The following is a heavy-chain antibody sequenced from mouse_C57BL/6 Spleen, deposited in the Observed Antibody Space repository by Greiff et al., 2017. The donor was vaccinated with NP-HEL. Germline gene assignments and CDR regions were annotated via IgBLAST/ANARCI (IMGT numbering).Heavy chain of an antibody. CDR2: IDPSDSYT. D-gene: IGHD1-1*01. Sequence: QVQLQQPGAELVMPGASVKLSCKASGYTFTSYWMHWVKQRPGQGLEWIGEIDPSDSYTNYNQKFKGKSTLTVDKSSSTAYMQLSSLTSEDSAVYYCARLNGSSSFDYWGQGTTLTVSS. CDR1: GYTFTSYW. J-gene: IGHJ2*01. CDR3: ARLNGSSSFDY. V-gene: IGHV1-69*01.